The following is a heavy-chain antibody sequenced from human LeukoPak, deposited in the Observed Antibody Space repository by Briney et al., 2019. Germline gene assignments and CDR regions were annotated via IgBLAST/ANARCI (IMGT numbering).Heavy chain of an antibody. Sequence: GGSLRLTCVASGFRFGRDWISWVRQDPGKGLEWVACVKQDGTEKNYVVSVWGRFTVSVDNGKNSLYLQMNSLRAEDTAKYYCATLDSTKSVLWGRGTAVIVSS. D-gene: IGHD2-2*01. CDR3: ATLDSTKSVL. J-gene: IGHJ1*01. CDR1: GFRFGRDW. V-gene: IGHV3-7*01. CDR2: VKQDGTEK.